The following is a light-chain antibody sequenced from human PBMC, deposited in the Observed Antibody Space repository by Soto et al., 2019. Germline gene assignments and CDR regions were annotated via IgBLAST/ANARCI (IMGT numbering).Light chain of an antibody. CDR1: SSDVGDYNY. CDR3: CSYAGSYTYV. Sequence: SALTQPRSVSGSPGQSVTISCTGTSSDVGDYNYVSWYQQHPGKAPKLMIYDVSKWPSGVPDRFSGSKSGNTASLTISGLQAEDEADYYCCSYAGSYTYVFGTGTK. V-gene: IGLV2-11*01. CDR2: DVS. J-gene: IGLJ1*01.